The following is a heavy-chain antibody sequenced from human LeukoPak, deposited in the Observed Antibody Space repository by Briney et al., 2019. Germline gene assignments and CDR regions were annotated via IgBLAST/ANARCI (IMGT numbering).Heavy chain of an antibody. CDR1: GFTFSSYA. V-gene: IGHV3-23*01. Sequence: QPSGSLTLSCAASGFTFSSYARSWVRQAPGKGLEWVSDIKSSVSSTYDADSVKGRFTISRDNSKNTLYLQMNSLRAEDTAVYYCAIGAYSDFWSGYYERDYYFDSWGQGTLVTVSS. CDR2: IKSSVSST. J-gene: IGHJ4*02. CDR3: AIGAYSDFWSGYYERDYYFDS. D-gene: IGHD3-3*01.